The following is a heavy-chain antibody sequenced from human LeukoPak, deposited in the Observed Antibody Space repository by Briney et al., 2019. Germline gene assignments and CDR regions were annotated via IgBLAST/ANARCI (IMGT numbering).Heavy chain of an antibody. CDR2: INWNGAGT. V-gene: IGHV3-20*04. CDR1: GFTFDYYG. Sequence: GGSLRLSCAASGFTFDYYGMSWVRQAPGKGLEWVPGINWNGAGTDYADSMKGRFTISRDNAKNSLYLQMNSLRAEDTALYYCARDRYYDTSGFLDYWGQGTLVTVSS. J-gene: IGHJ4*02. D-gene: IGHD3-22*01. CDR3: ARDRYYDTSGFLDY.